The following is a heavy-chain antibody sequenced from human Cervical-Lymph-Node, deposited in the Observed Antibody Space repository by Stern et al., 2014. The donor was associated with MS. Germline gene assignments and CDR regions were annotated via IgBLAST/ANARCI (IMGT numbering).Heavy chain of an antibody. CDR2: IYYSGTT. D-gene: IGHD6-13*01. V-gene: IGHV4-31*03. CDR3: ARGYSRSLNLGQDDYGMEV. Sequence: QVQLQESGPGLVKPSQTLSLTCTVSGGSINSRNSYWSWIRHHPGKGLEWIGYIYYSGTTHYNPSLESRVTISGDPSKNQLSLKMTSLTAADTAVYYCARGYSRSLNLGQDDYGMEVWGQGTTVTGSS. CDR1: GGSINSRNSY. J-gene: IGHJ6*02.